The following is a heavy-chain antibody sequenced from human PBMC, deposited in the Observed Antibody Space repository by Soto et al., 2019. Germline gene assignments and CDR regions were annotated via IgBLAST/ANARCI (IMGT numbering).Heavy chain of an antibody. CDR2: IYPGDSDT. J-gene: IGHJ6*02. CDR1: GYSFTSYW. CDR3: ATSMVRGVPYGLYGMDV. V-gene: IGHV5-51*01. D-gene: IGHD3-10*01. Sequence: LGESLKISCKGSGYSFTSYWIGWVRQMPGKGLEWMGIIYPGDSDTRYSPSFQGQVTISADKSISTAYLQWSSLKASDTAMYYRATSMVRGVPYGLYGMDVWGQGTTVTVSS.